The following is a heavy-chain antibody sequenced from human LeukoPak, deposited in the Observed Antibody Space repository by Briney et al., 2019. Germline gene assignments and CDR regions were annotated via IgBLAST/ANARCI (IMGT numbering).Heavy chain of an antibody. Sequence: PSETLSLTCTVSGGSITSGSYYWSWNRQPAGKGLDWIGRIYTSGSTNYNPCLKRRVTISVDTSTNQYSLTLSPVTAAATAVYSCARAGYHYYDTSGYLSRVDYWGQGTLVTVSS. CDR1: GGSITSGSYY. D-gene: IGHD3-22*01. CDR2: IYTSGST. J-gene: IGHJ4*02. CDR3: ARAGYHYYDTSGYLSRVDY. V-gene: IGHV4-61*02.